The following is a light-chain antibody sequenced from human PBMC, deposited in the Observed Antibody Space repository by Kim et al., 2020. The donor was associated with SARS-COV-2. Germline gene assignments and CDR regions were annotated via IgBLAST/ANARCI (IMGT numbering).Light chain of an antibody. V-gene: IGLV2-11*01. CDR3: CSYAGNYVL. CDR1: NSDVGGYNY. CDR2: DVA. J-gene: IGLJ2*01. Sequence: PGQSVTISCTGTNSDVGGYNYVSWYQQHPGKAPKLMIYDVATRPSGVPDRFSGSKSGNTTSLTISGLQAEDEAEYYCCSYAGNYVLFGGGTQLTVL.